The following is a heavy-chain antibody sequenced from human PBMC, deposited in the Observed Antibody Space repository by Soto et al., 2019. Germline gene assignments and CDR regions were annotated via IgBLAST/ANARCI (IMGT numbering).Heavy chain of an antibody. CDR2: IIPIFGTA. V-gene: IGHV1-69*13. CDR1: GGTFSSYA. Sequence: SVKVSCKASGGTFSSYAISWVRQAPGQGLEWMGGIIPIFGTANYAQKFQGRVTITADESTSTAYMELSSLRSEDTAVYYCARASSGSYYRYYYYYGMDVWGQGTTVTVSS. D-gene: IGHD1-26*01. CDR3: ARASSGSYYRYYYYYGMDV. J-gene: IGHJ6*02.